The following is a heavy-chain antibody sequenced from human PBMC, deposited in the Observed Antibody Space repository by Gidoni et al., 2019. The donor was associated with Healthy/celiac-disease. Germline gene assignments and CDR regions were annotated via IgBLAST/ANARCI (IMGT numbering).Heavy chain of an antibody. CDR2: ISYDGSNK. D-gene: IGHD3-22*01. CDR1: GFTFSSYA. CDR3: ARVSGRGSGYYYQYYFDY. J-gene: IGHJ4*02. V-gene: IGHV3-30*04. Sequence: QVQLVESGGGVVQPGRSLRLSCAASGFTFSSYAMHWVRQAPGKGLEWVAVISYDGSNKYYADSVKGRFTISRDNSKNTLYLQMNSLRAEDTAVYYCARVSGRGSGYYYQYYFDYWGQGTLVTVSS.